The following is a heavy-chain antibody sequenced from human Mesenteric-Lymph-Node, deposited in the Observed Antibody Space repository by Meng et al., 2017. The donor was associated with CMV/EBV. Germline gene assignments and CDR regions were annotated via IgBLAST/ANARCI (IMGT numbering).Heavy chain of an antibody. V-gene: IGHV1-69*10. D-gene: IGHD6-13*01. J-gene: IGHJ4*02. CDR2: IIPILGIA. CDR3: ARDHPSYSASPHLY. CDR1: GGTFSSYA. Sequence: SVKVSCKASGGTFSSYAISWVRQAPGQGLEWMGGIIPILGIANYAQKFQGRVTITADKSTSTAYMELNTLRSDDTAIYYCARDHPSYSASPHLYWGQGTLVTVSS.